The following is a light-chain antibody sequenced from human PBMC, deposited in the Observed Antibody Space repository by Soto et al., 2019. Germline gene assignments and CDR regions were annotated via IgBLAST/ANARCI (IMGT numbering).Light chain of an antibody. Sequence: DIQMTQSPSSLSASVGDRFTITCRASQSIRRYLNWYQQKPGKAPKLLXYAASSLQSGVPSRFSGSGSGPDFTLTISSLQPEDFETYYCQQSYSSPPTFGQGTKVDIK. CDR1: QSIRRY. CDR2: AAS. CDR3: QQSYSSPPT. V-gene: IGKV1-39*01. J-gene: IGKJ1*01.